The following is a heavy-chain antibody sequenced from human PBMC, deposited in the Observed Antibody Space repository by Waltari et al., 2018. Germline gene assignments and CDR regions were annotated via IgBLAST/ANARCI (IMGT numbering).Heavy chain of an antibody. CDR3: ARDLEYYDSSGYYSYFDY. Sequence: QMQLQESGPGLVKPSQTLSLTCTVSGGSISSGSYYWSWIRQPAGKGLEWIGRIYTSGSTNYNPSLKSRVTISVDTSKNQFSLKLSSVTAADTAVYYCARDLEYYDSSGYYSYFDYWGQGTLVTVSS. CDR1: GGSISSGSYY. J-gene: IGHJ4*02. CDR2: IYTSGST. D-gene: IGHD3-22*01. V-gene: IGHV4-61*02.